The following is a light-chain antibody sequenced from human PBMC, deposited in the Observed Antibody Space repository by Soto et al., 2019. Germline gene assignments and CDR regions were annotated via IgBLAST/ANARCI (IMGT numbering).Light chain of an antibody. CDR3: SSYSSSTTTVV. CDR2: DVT. Sequence: QSALTQPASVSGSPGRSVTISCTGTSSDVGDFNYVSWYQHLPGRAPKLIIYDVTNRPSGISYRFSASKSGRTASLTISGLLAEDEADYYCSSYSSSTTTVVFGGGTKVTVL. J-gene: IGLJ2*01. CDR1: SSDVGDFNY. V-gene: IGLV2-14*03.